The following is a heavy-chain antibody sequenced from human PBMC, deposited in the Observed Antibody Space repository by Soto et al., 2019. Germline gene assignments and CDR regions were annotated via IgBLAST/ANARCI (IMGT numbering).Heavy chain of an antibody. CDR1: GFTFSSYG. CDR3: AKDRDYYGSGSYSYFDY. Sequence: LRLSCAASGFTFSSYGMHWVRQAPGKGLEWVAVISYDGSNKYYADSVKGRFTISRDNSKNTLYLQMNSLRAEDTAVYYCAKDRDYYGSGSYSYFDYWGQGTLVTVSS. CDR2: ISYDGSNK. J-gene: IGHJ4*02. V-gene: IGHV3-30*18. D-gene: IGHD3-10*01.